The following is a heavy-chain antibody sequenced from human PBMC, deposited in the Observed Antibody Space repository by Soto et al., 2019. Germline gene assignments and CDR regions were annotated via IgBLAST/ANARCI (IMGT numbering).Heavy chain of an antibody. V-gene: IGHV3-30-3*01. J-gene: IGHJ4*02. Sequence: ESGGGVVQPGRSLRLSCAASVFTFSNYAMHWVRQAPGKGLEWVAVISYDGNNKYYADSVKGRFTISRDNSRNTLYLQMNTLRAEDTAVYYCARDKFSGGYYYFDYWGQGTLVTVSS. CDR3: ARDKFSGGYYYFDY. D-gene: IGHD3-22*01. CDR1: VFTFSNYA. CDR2: ISYDGNNK.